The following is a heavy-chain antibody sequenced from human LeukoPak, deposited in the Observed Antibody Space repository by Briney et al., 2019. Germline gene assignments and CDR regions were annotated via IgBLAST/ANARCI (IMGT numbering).Heavy chain of an antibody. J-gene: IGHJ4*02. V-gene: IGHV4-4*07. CDR3: AREVEMARQFDC. CDR2: ISTTGST. CDR1: GGSISSHC. Sequence: SETLSLTCTVSGGSISSHCWSWIRQPAGQGLEWIGRISTTGSTNYNPSLKSRVTMSVDTSKNQFSLKLTSVTAADTAMYYCAREVEMARQFDCWGQGTLVTVSS. D-gene: IGHD5-24*01.